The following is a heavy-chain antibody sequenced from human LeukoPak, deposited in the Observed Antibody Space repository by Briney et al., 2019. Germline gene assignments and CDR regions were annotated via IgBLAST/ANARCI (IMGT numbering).Heavy chain of an antibody. CDR2: IYSGGST. CDR3: AKDLRFLEWFPSSIFDY. J-gene: IGHJ4*02. Sequence: GGSLRLSCAASGFTVSSNYMSWVRQAPGKGVDGVSVIYSGGSTYYADSVKGRVTISRDNYKNTLYLQMNSLRAEDPAVYYCAKDLRFLEWFPSSIFDYWGQGTLVTVSS. CDR1: GFTVSSNY. D-gene: IGHD3-3*01. V-gene: IGHV3-66*02.